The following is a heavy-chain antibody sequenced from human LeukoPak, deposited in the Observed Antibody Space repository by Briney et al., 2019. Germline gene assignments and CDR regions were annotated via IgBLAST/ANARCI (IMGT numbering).Heavy chain of an antibody. J-gene: IGHJ4*02. CDR3: ARVFRYGGNSHTAY. Sequence: GASVKVSCKASGYTFTGYYMHWVRQAPGQGLEWMGLINPNSGGTNYAQKFQGRVTMTRDTSISTAYMELSRLRSDDTAVYYCARVFRYGGNSHTAYWGQGTLVTVSS. V-gene: IGHV1-2*02. CDR1: GYTFTGYY. D-gene: IGHD4-23*01. CDR2: INPNSGGT.